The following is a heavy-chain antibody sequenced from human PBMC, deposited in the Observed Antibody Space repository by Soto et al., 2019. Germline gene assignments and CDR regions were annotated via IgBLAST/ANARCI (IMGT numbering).Heavy chain of an antibody. V-gene: IGHV4-30-4*01. CDR3: ARATIVLVPAAMVSHWFDP. CDR1: GGSISSGDNY. Sequence: QVQLQESGPGLVKPSQTLSLTCTVSGGSISSGDNYWSRIRQPPGKGLEWIGYIYYSGSTYYNPSLKSRVTISVDTSKNQFSLKLSSVTAADTAVYYCARATIVLVPAAMVSHWFDPWGQGTLVTVSS. J-gene: IGHJ5*02. D-gene: IGHD2-2*01. CDR2: IYYSGST.